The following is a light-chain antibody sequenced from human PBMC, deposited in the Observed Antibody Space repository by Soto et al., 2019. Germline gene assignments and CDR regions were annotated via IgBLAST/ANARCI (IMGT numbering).Light chain of an antibody. CDR2: DAS. CDR3: QQSYSAPLT. CDR1: QSISSW. Sequence: GDRVTITFRASQSISSWLAWYQQKPGKAPKLLSYDASSLQSGVPSRFSGSGSGTDFTLTINSLKPEDFETYHCQQSYSAPLTFGGGSKVDIK. V-gene: IGKV1-5*01. J-gene: IGKJ4*01.